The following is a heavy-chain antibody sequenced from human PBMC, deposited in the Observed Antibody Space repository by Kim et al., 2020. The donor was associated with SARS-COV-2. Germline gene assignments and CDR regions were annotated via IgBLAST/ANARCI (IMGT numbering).Heavy chain of an antibody. D-gene: IGHD6-13*01. V-gene: IGHV4-34*01. CDR3: ARAGSSSWYRGAFDI. CDR1: GGSFSGYY. Sequence: SETLSLTCAVYGGSFSGYYWSWIRQPPGKGLEWIGEINHSGSTNYNPSLKSRVTISVDTSKNQFSLKLSSVTAADTAVYYCARAGSSSWYRGAFDIWGQG. CDR2: INHSGST. J-gene: IGHJ3*02.